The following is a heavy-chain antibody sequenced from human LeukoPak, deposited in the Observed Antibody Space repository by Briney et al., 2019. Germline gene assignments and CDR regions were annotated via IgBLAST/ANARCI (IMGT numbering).Heavy chain of an antibody. CDR2: ISAYNGNT. J-gene: IGHJ4*02. V-gene: IGHV1-18*01. CDR1: GYTFTSYG. Sequence: ASVKVSCKASGYTFTSYGISWVRQAPGQGLEWMGWISAYNGNTNYAQKLQGGVTMTTDTSTSTAYMELRSLRSDDTAVYYCARGGDIVVVPAVIFDYWGQGTLVTVSS. CDR3: ARGGDIVVVPAVIFDY. D-gene: IGHD2-2*01.